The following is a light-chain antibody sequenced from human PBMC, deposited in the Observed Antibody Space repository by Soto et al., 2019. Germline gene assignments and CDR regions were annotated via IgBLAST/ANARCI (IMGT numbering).Light chain of an antibody. Sequence: EIVMTQSPATLSVSPGERATLSCRASQSVSSNLAWYQQKPGQAPRLLMYGASTRATGIPARFSGSGSGTEFTLTISSLQSEDFAVYYCQQYNTWPPRFTFGPGTKVDIK. V-gene: IGKV3-15*01. CDR1: QSVSSN. CDR2: GAS. CDR3: QQYNTWPPRFT. J-gene: IGKJ3*01.